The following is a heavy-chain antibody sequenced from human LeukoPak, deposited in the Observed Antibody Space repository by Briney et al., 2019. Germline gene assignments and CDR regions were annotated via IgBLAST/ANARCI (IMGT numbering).Heavy chain of an antibody. CDR3: AKDQRGPLFDY. D-gene: IGHD6-25*01. CDR2: ISGSGGST. V-gene: IGHV3-23*01. J-gene: IGHJ4*02. Sequence: GESLRLSCAASGFTFSSYAMSWVRQAPGKGLEWVSGISGSGGSTYYADSVKGRFTISRDNSKNTLYLQMNSLRAEDTAVYYCAKDQRGPLFDYWGQGTLVTVSS. CDR1: GFTFSSYA.